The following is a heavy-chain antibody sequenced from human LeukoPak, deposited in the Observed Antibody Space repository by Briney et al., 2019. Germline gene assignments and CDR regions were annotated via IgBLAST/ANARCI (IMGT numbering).Heavy chain of an antibody. D-gene: IGHD3-22*01. CDR3: AREGSSGYYVFDY. V-gene: IGHV3-21*01. Sequence: TGGSLRLSCAASGFTFSSYNMNWVRQAPGKGLEWVSSISNSYSYIYYADSVRGRFTISRDNAKNSLYLQMNSLRAEDTAVYYCAREGSSGYYVFDYWGQGTLVTVSS. CDR2: ISNSYSYI. CDR1: GFTFSSYN. J-gene: IGHJ4*02.